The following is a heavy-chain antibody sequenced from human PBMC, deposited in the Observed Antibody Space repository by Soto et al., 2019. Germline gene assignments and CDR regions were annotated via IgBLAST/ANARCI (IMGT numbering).Heavy chain of an antibody. J-gene: IGHJ4*02. V-gene: IGHV1-3*01. D-gene: IGHD6-19*01. CDR2: INAGNGNT. CDR3: ASLSDDSSGWYPFDY. Sequence: ASVKVSCKASGYTFTSYAMHWVRQAPGQRLEWMGWINAGNGNTKYSQKFQGRVTITRDTSASTAYMELSSLRSEDTAVYYCASLSDDSSGWYPFDYWGQGTLVTVSS. CDR1: GYTFTSYA.